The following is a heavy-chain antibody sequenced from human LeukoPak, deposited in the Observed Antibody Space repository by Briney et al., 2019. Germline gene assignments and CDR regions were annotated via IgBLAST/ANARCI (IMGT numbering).Heavy chain of an antibody. CDR1: GFTFINYW. CDR2: IKQDGSEK. CDR3: ARDRRVGGWGGAFDI. Sequence: PGGSLRLSCAASGFTFINYWMSWVRQAPGKGLEWVANIKQDGSEKYYVDSVKDRFTISRDNTENSLYLQMNYLTTDDTAVYYCARDRRVGGWGGAFDIWGQGTKVTVSS. J-gene: IGHJ3*02. V-gene: IGHV3-7*01. D-gene: IGHD2-21*01.